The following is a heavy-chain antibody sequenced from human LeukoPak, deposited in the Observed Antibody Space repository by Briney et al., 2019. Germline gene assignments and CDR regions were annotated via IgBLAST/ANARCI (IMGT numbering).Heavy chain of an antibody. V-gene: IGHV1-69*13. J-gene: IGHJ3*02. CDR1: GGTFSSYA. D-gene: IGHD6-6*01. CDR2: IIPIFGTA. CDR3: ARGSVGSIAAPSDAFDI. Sequence: SVKVSCKASGGTFSSYAISWVRQAPGQGLEWMGGIIPIFGTANYAQKFQGRVTITADESTSTAYMELSSLRSEDSAVYYCARGSVGSIAAPSDAFDIWGQGTMVTVSS.